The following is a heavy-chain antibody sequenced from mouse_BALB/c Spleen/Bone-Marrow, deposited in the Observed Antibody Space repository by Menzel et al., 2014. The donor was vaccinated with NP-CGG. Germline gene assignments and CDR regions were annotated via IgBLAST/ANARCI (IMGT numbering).Heavy chain of an antibody. Sequence: QVHVKQSGPGLVAPSQSLSITCTVSGFSLTSYGVHWVRQPPGKGLEWLVVIWSDGSTTYNSALKSRLSISKDNSKSQVFLKMNSLQTDDTAMYYCARQYGNYWYFDVWGAGTTFTVSS. D-gene: IGHD2-10*02. CDR2: IWSDGST. CDR1: GFSLTSYG. CDR3: ARQYGNYWYFDV. J-gene: IGHJ1*01. V-gene: IGHV2-6-1*01.